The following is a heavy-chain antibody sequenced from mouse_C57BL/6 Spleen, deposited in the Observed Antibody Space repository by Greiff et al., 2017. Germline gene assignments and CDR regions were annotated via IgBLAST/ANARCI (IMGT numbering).Heavy chain of an antibody. V-gene: IGHV1-81*01. CDR1: GYTFTSYG. Sequence: QVQLQQSGAELARPGASVKLSCKASGYTFTSYGISWVKQRTGQGLEWIGEIYPRSGNTYYNEKFKGKATLTADKSSSTAYMELRSLTSEDSAVYFCARLFYDGSVYAMDYWGQGTSVTVSS. CDR2: IYPRSGNT. CDR3: ARLFYDGSVYAMDY. D-gene: IGHD2-3*01. J-gene: IGHJ4*01.